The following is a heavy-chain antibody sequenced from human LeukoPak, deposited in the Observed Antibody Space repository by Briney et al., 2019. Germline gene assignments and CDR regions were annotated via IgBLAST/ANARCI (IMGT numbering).Heavy chain of an antibody. CDR2: IYYSGST. Sequence: SETLSLTCTVSGGSISSSSYYWGWIRQPPGKGLEWIGSIYYSGSTYYNPCLKSRVTISVDTSKNQFSLKLSSVTAADTAVYYWARWGGYPSYWGQGTLVTVSS. V-gene: IGHV4-39*07. CDR1: GGSISSSSYY. CDR3: ARWGGYPSY. J-gene: IGHJ4*02. D-gene: IGHD3-3*01.